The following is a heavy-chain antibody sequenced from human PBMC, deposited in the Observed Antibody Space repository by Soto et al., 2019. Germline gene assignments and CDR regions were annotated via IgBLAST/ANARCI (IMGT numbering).Heavy chain of an antibody. Sequence: EVQLVESGGGLVKPGGSLRLSCAASGFTFSNGWMSWVRQAPGKGLEWGCRIKSKIGGGTTDYSAPVKGRFTISRDDSKHPLYLQMNSLKTEDTAVYYCTTDSTQAFCDGGPCYSVQTKTHDSWGQGTLVTVSS. V-gene: IGHV3-15*01. J-gene: IGHJ5*02. CDR3: TTDSTQAFCDGGPCYSVQTKTHDS. D-gene: IGHD2-15*01. CDR2: IKSKIGGGTT. CDR1: GFTFSNGW.